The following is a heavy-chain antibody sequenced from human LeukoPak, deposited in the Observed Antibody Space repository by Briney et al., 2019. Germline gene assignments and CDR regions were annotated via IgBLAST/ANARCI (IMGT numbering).Heavy chain of an antibody. D-gene: IGHD1-26*01. J-gene: IGHJ3*02. V-gene: IGHV1-8*01. Sequence: ASVKVSCKASGYTFTSYDINWVRQATGQGLEWMGWMNPNSGNTGYAQKFQGRVTMTRNTSISTAYMELSSLRSEDTAVYYCARAPQGRIVGARGGAFDIWGQGTMVTVSS. CDR1: GYTFTSYD. CDR2: MNPNSGNT. CDR3: ARAPQGRIVGARGGAFDI.